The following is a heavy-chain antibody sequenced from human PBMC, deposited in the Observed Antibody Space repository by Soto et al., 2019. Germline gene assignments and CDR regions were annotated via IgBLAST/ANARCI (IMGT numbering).Heavy chain of an antibody. CDR3: SRYGTRADW. CDR2: ISSSGITT. J-gene: IGHJ4*02. Sequence: EVQLVESGGGFVQPGGSLRLSCAASGLTFRNYEINWVRKAPGKGLEWISYISSSGITTYYADFAAGRFPISRDNAKESLYLHLNSLRVEETAVYYCSRYGTRADWWGLGTQVTVSS. D-gene: IGHD1-1*01. V-gene: IGHV3-48*03. CDR1: GLTFRNYE.